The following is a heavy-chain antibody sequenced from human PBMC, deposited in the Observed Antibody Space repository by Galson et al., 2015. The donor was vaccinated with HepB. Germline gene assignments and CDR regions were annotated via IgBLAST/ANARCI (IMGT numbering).Heavy chain of an antibody. V-gene: IGHV3-23*01. CDR2: TVGSGKST. J-gene: IGHJ3*01. CDR1: GFTFSTYA. Sequence: SLRLSCAASGFTFSTYAMSWVRQAPGKGLEWVAATVGSGKSTYHADSVRGRFTVSRDDSKNALYLQMNSLRADDTAVYYCAQAKPELPGGASGAFDLWGQGTMVTVSS. CDR3: AQAKPELPGGASGAFDL. D-gene: IGHD3-10*01.